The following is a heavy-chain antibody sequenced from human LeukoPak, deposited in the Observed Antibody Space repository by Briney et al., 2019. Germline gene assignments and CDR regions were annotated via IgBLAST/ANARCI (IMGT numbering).Heavy chain of an antibody. CDR3: ARGRGSSWYYFDY. V-gene: IGHV4-4*07. J-gene: IGHJ4*02. Sequence: SETLSLTCTVSGGSISSYYWSWVRQPAGKGLEWIGRIYTSRNTNYNPSLKGRVTMSADTSKNQFSLNLSSVTAADTAVYYCARGRGSSWYYFDYWGQGTLVTVSS. D-gene: IGHD6-13*01. CDR1: GGSISSYY. CDR2: IYTSRNT.